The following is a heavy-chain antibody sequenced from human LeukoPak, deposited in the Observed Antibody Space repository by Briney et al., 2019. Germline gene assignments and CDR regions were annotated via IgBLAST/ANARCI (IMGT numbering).Heavy chain of an antibody. CDR1: GFTFSNAW. J-gene: IGHJ4*02. V-gene: IGHV3-15*01. Sequence: GGSLRLSCAASGFTFSNAWMSWVRQAPGEGLEWVGRIKSNTDGGTTDYAAPVKGRFTISRDDSKNTLYLQMNSLKTEDTAVYYCTTDIDYGDYLDDWGQGTLVTVSS. D-gene: IGHD4-17*01. CDR3: TTDIDYGDYLDD. CDR2: IKSNTDGGTT.